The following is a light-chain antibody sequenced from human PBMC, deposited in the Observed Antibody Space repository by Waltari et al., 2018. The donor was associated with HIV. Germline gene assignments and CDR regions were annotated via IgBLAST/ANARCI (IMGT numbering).Light chain of an antibody. J-gene: IGKJ4*01. Sequence: EIVLTQSPATLSLSPGERATLTCRASQSINRYLAWYQQKPGQAPRLLIYDASNRATGIPARFSGSGSGTDFTLTISSLEAEGFAVYYCQQRSNWPPAFGGGTKVEIK. CDR2: DAS. CDR1: QSINRY. CDR3: QQRSNWPPA. V-gene: IGKV3-11*01.